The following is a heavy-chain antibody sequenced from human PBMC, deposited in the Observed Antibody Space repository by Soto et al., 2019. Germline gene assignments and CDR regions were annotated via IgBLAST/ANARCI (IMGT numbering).Heavy chain of an antibody. CDR3: ARERPVTGWFDP. V-gene: IGHV4-30-4*01. D-gene: IGHD4-17*01. CDR1: GGSISSGDYY. J-gene: IGHJ5*02. Sequence: QVQLQESGPGLVKPSQTLSLTCTVSGGSISSGDYYWSWIRQPPGKGLEWIGYIYYSGSTYYNPYHKRRVTISVDTSKNQFSLKLSSVTAADTAVYYCARERPVTGWFDPWGQGTLVTVSS. CDR2: IYYSGST.